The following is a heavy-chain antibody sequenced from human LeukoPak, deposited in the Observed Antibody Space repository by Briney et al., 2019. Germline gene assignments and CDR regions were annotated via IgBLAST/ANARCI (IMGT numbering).Heavy chain of an antibody. CDR1: GYTFTGYY. CDR2: INPNSGGT. D-gene: IGHD2-15*01. J-gene: IGHJ3*02. V-gene: IGHV1-2*02. Sequence: GASVKVSCKASGYTFTGYYMHWVRQAPGQGLEWMGWINPNSGGTNYAQKFQGRVTMTRDTSISTAYTELSRLRSDDTAVYYCRSVVAATSTDAFDIWGQGTMVTVSS. CDR3: RSVVAATSTDAFDI.